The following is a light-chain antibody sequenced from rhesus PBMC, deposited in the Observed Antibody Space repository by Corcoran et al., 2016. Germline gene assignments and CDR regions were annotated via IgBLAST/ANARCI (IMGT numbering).Light chain of an antibody. CDR1: ETVNNY. Sequence: DIQMTQSPSSLSASVGDRVTITCRASETVNNYLNWYQQKPGKAPKLLIYKASTLQSGVPSRFCGSGSGTDYTFTISSLQPEDVATYYCQQGYGTPFTFGPGTKLDIK. J-gene: IGKJ3*01. CDR2: KAS. CDR3: QQGYGTPFT. V-gene: IGKV1-74*01.